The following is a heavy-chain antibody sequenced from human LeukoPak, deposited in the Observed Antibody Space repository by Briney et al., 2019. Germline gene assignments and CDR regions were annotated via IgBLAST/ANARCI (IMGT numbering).Heavy chain of an antibody. CDR3: AKTAKYNWNDGNWFDP. V-gene: IGHV3-9*01. J-gene: IGHJ5*02. Sequence: PGRSLRPSCAASGFTFDDYAMHWVRQAPGKGLEWVSGISWNSGSIGYADSVKGRFTISRDNAKNSLYLQMNSPRAEDTALYYCAKTAKYNWNDGNWFDPWGQGTLVTVSS. CDR1: GFTFDDYA. D-gene: IGHD1-1*01. CDR2: ISWNSGSI.